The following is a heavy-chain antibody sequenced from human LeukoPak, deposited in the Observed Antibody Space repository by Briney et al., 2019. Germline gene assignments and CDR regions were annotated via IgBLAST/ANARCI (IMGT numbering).Heavy chain of an antibody. CDR1: GFTFSSYG. D-gene: IGHD1-26*01. CDR2: ISYDGSNK. CDR3: AKDWGLYSGSFFFDY. J-gene: IGHJ4*02. V-gene: IGHV3-30*18. Sequence: PGGSLRLSSAASGFTFSSYGMHWVRQAPGKGLEWVAVISYDGSNKYYADSVKGRFTISRDNSKNTLYLQMNSLRAEDTAVYYCAKDWGLYSGSFFFDYWGQGTLVTVSS.